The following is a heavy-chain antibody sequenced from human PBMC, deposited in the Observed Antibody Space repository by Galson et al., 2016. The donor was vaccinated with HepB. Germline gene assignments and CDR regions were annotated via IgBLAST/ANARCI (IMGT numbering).Heavy chain of an antibody. CDR3: ARDYSPSYYYDSGVYYGGAFDI. J-gene: IGHJ3*02. CDR1: GFSFSNYW. V-gene: IGHV3-7*03. CDR2: IKRDGSDK. D-gene: IGHD3-22*01. Sequence: SLRLSCAASGFSFSNYWMTWVRQAPGKGLEWVANIKRDGSDKHYVDSVEGRFTISRDNAKNSLYLQMNSLRAEDMDVSYCARDYSPSYYYDSGVYYGGAFDIWGQRTMVTVSS.